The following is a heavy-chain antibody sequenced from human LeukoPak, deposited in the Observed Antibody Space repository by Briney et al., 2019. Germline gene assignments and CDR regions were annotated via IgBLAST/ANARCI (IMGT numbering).Heavy chain of an antibody. D-gene: IGHD5-24*01. CDR3: ARGRDSLGYYHYYMDV. Sequence: GASVKVSYKASGGTFSSYAISWVRQAPGQGLEWMGGIIPIFGTANYAQKFQGRVTITTDESTSTAYMELSSLRSEDTAAYYCARGRDSLGYYHYYMDVWGKGTTVTVSS. CDR1: GGTFSSYA. V-gene: IGHV1-69*05. J-gene: IGHJ6*03. CDR2: IIPIFGTA.